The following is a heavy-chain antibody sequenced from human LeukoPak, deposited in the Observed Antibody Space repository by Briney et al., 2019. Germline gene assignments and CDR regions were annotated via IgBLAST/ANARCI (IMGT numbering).Heavy chain of an antibody. Sequence: PGGSLRLSCAASGFTFDDYGMSWVRQAPGKGLEWVSGINWNGGSTGYADSVKGRFTISRENAKNSLYLQMNSLRAEDTALYYCARDREWFGDHYYYMDVWGKGITVTVSS. CDR3: ARDREWFGDHYYYMDV. V-gene: IGHV3-20*04. D-gene: IGHD3-10*01. J-gene: IGHJ6*03. CDR1: GFTFDDYG. CDR2: INWNGGST.